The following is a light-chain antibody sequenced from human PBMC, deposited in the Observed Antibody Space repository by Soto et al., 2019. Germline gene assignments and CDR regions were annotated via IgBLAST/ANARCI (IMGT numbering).Light chain of an antibody. CDR3: QQRRSWPIT. J-gene: IGKJ5*01. CDR1: QSVNTY. Sequence: EIVLTQSPATLSLSPGERATISCRASQSVNTYLAWYQQKPGQAPRLLIYDASNRATGIPARFSGSGSETDFTLAISSLEPEDFAVYYCQQRRSWPITFGQGTRLEIK. V-gene: IGKV3-11*01. CDR2: DAS.